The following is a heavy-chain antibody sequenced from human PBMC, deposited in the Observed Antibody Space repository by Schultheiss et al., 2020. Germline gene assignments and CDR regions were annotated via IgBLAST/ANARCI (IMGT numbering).Heavy chain of an antibody. CDR3: ARVEGVDSSGLD. CDR2: MNPNSGNT. J-gene: IGHJ4*02. D-gene: IGHD3-22*01. V-gene: IGHV1-8*01. CDR1: GYTFTSYD. Sequence: AAVKVSCKASGYTFTSYDINWVRQATGQGLEWMGWMNPNSGNTGYAQKFQGRVTMTRKTSISTAYMELSSLRSEDTAVYYCARVEGVDSSGLDWGQGTLVNVAS.